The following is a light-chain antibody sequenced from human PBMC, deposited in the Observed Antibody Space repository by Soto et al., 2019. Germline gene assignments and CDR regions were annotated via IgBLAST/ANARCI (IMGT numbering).Light chain of an antibody. J-gene: IGKJ4*01. CDR1: QSISSW. CDR2: DAS. CDR3: QQYNNLPLT. V-gene: IGKV1-5*01. Sequence: DIQMTQSPSTLSASVGDRVTITCRASQSISSWLAWYQQKPGKAPNLLIYDASNLETGVPSRFSGSGSGTHFTLTISSLQPEDIATYHCQQYNNLPLTFGGGTRWIS.